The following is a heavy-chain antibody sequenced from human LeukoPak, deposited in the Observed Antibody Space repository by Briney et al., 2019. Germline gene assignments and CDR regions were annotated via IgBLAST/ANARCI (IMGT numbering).Heavy chain of an antibody. D-gene: IGHD1-26*01. CDR1: GGSVSSGNYY. V-gene: IGHV4-61*01. Sequence: SETLSLTCTVSGGSVSSGNYYWSWLRQSPGKGLEWIGYFYYSGSTNYNPSLKSRVTISGDTSKNQFSLKLSSVTAADTAVYYCARGRWSPGATDYWGQGTLVTVSS. CDR3: ARGRWSPGATDY. CDR2: FYYSGST. J-gene: IGHJ4*02.